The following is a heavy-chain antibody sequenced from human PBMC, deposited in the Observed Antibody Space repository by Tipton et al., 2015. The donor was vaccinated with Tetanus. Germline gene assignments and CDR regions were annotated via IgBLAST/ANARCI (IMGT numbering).Heavy chain of an antibody. J-gene: IGHJ4*02. Sequence: QLVQSGGEVKKPGESLKVSCKGSGYIFTDYWIGWVRQAPGQGLEWMGIIYPGDGDTRYSQKFQGRVTMSGDKSISTGYLQWRSLKSSDTAMFYCARARGTDGVCNIDVWGQGAPVTVAP. CDR1: GYIFTDYW. V-gene: IGHV5-51*01. CDR3: ARARGTDGVCNIDV. D-gene: IGHD2-8*01. CDR2: IYPGDGDT.